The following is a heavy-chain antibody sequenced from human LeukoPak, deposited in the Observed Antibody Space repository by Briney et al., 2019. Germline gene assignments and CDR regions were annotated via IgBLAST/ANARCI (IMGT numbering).Heavy chain of an antibody. CDR2: ITGSGVGT. J-gene: IGHJ4*02. CDR3: AKDLADYGDYDY. V-gene: IGHV3-23*01. D-gene: IGHD4-17*01. Sequence: GGSLRLSCAASGFTFSSYAMNWVRQAPGKGLEWVSTITGSGVGTYDADSVKGRFTISRDNSKNTLYLQMNSLRAEDTAVYYCAKDLADYGDYDYWGQGTLVTVSS. CDR1: GFTFSSYA.